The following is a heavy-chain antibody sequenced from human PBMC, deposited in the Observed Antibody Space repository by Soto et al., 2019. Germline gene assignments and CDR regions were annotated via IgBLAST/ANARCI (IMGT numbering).Heavy chain of an antibody. CDR2: ISSSSSSI. CDR1: GFTFSSYS. CDR3: ARDYEYWSGYYKGFDY. V-gene: IGHV3-48*02. J-gene: IGHJ4*02. Sequence: EVQLVESGGGLVQPGGSLRLSCAASGFTFSSYSMNWVRQAPGKGLEWVSYISSSSSSIYYADSVKGRFTISRDNAKNSLYLQMNSLRDEDTAGYYCARDYEYWSGYYKGFDYWGQGTLVTVSS. D-gene: IGHD3-3*01.